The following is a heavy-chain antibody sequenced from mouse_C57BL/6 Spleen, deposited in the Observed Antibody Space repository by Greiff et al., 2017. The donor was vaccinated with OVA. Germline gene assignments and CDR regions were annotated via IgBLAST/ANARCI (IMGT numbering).Heavy chain of an antibody. CDR2: IYPGDGDT. Sequence: QVQLKESGPELVKPGASVKISCKASGYAFSSSWMNWVKQRPGKGLEWIGRIYPGDGDTNYNGKFKGKATLTADKSSSTAYMQLSSLTSEDSAVYFCARRDYPDYWGQGTTLTVSS. V-gene: IGHV1-82*01. D-gene: IGHD1-1*02. CDR1: GYAFSSSW. CDR3: ARRDYPDY. J-gene: IGHJ2*01.